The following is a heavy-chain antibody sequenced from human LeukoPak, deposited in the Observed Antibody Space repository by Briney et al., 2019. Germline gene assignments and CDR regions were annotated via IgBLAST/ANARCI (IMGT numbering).Heavy chain of an antibody. D-gene: IGHD3-3*01. CDR3: ARGRGAIFGVVIRY. CDR2: INHSGST. CDR1: GFTFSSYA. Sequence: GSLRLSCAASGFTFSSYAMHWVRQAPGKGLEWIGEINHSGSTNYNPSLKSRVTISVDTSKNQFSLKLSSVTAADTAVYYCARGRGAIFGVVIRYWGQGTLVTVSS. J-gene: IGHJ4*02. V-gene: IGHV4-34*01.